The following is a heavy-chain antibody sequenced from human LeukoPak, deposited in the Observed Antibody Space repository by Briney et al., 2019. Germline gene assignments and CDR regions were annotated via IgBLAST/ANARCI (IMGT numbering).Heavy chain of an antibody. J-gene: IGHJ4*02. Sequence: GGSLRLSCAASGFTFDDYAMHWVRQAPGKGLEWVSGISWNSGSIGYADSVKGRFIISRDNAKNSLYLQMNRLRAEDTALYYCAEAVVAATTTLFDYWGQGTLVTVSS. CDR2: ISWNSGSI. D-gene: IGHD2-15*01. CDR3: AEAVVAATTTLFDY. V-gene: IGHV3-9*01. CDR1: GFTFDDYA.